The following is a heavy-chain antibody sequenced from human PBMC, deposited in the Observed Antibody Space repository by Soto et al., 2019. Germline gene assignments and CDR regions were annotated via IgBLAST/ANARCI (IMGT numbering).Heavy chain of an antibody. CDR3: TRDPLRVSLSQTYGMDV. D-gene: IGHD2-8*01. V-gene: IGHV3-48*02. J-gene: IGHJ6*02. Sequence: LQLVESGGGLVQPGGSLRLSCAASGFAFSSFSMNWVRQAPGKGLEWISYISSTTTTIYYADSVKGRFTISRDSAENSRYLKMNSLRDDDTAVYYCTRDPLRVSLSQTYGMDVWGQGTTVTVSS. CDR2: ISSTTTTI. CDR1: GFAFSSFS.